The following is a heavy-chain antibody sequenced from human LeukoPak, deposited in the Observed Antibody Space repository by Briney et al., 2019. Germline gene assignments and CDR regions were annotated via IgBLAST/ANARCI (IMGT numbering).Heavy chain of an antibody. J-gene: IGHJ6*02. CDR3: ARDGGQRDYELGYYYGMDV. Sequence: TGGSLRLSCAASGFTFSNAWMSWVRQAPGKGLEWVGRIKSKTDGGTTDYAAPVKGRFTISRDNSKNTLYLQMNSLRAEDTAVYYCARDGGQRDYELGYYYGMDVWGPGTTVTVSS. CDR2: IKSKTDGGTT. D-gene: IGHD4-17*01. V-gene: IGHV3-15*01. CDR1: GFTFSNAW.